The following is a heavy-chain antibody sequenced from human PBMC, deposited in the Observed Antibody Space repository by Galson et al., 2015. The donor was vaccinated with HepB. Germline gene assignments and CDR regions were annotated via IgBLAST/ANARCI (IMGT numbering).Heavy chain of an antibody. V-gene: IGHV3-15*01. CDR2: IKSKSDGATI. D-gene: IGHD3-3*01. J-gene: IGHJ5*02. Sequence: SLRLSCAASGFAFINAWMTWVRQVPGKGLEWVGRIKSKSDGATIDYAASVKGRFIISRDDSKNTLYLRMNSLKTEDTAIYYCTTLGLRFLEWLSDPEWFDPWGQGTLVTVSS. CDR3: TTLGLRFLEWLSDPEWFDP. CDR1: GFAFINAW.